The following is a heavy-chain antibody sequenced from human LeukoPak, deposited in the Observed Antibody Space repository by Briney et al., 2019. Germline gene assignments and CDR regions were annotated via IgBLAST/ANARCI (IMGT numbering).Heavy chain of an antibody. J-gene: IGHJ6*04. CDR3: ARDHYYDILTGYYPPLYYGMDV. CDR1: GYTFTSYG. V-gene: IGHV1-18*04. Sequence: ASVKVSCKASGYTFTSYGISWVRQAPGQGLEGMGWIGAYNGNTNYAQKLQGRVTMTTDTSTSTAYMELRSLRSDDTAVYYCARDHYYDILTGYYPPLYYGMDVWGKGTTVTVSS. D-gene: IGHD3-9*01. CDR2: IGAYNGNT.